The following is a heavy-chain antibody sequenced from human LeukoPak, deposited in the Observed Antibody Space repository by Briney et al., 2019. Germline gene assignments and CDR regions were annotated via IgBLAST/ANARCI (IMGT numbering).Heavy chain of an antibody. Sequence: ASVKVSCKASGYTFTSYGISWVRQAPGQGLEWMGWINAYNGNTNYAQKLQGRVTITTDTSTSTAYMELRSLRSADTAVYYCARDYYDRSGYLSVPCGYWGQGTLVTVSS. D-gene: IGHD3-22*01. CDR1: GYTFTSYG. CDR2: INAYNGNT. CDR3: ARDYYDRSGYLSVPCGY. V-gene: IGHV1-18*01. J-gene: IGHJ4*02.